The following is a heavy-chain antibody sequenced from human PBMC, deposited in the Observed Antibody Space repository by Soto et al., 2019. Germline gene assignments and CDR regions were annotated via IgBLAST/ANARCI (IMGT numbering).Heavy chain of an antibody. V-gene: IGHV3-30-3*01. J-gene: IGHJ4*02. CDR2: ISYDGSNK. CDR1: GFTFSSYA. CDR3: ARVSQSVSAARRPVDY. D-gene: IGHD6-6*01. Sequence: GGSLRLSCAASGFTFSSYAMHWVRQAPGKGLEWVAVISYDGSNKYYADSVKGRFTISRDNSKNTLYLQMNSLRAEDTAVYYCARVSQSVSAARRPVDYWGQGTLVTVSS.